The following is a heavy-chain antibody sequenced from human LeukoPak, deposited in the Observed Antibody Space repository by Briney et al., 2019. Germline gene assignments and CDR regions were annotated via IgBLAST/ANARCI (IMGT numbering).Heavy chain of an antibody. CDR1: GFTFSAYA. J-gene: IGHJ4*02. D-gene: IGHD3-10*01. CDR3: AARKVRGVWFYLDY. CDR2: IYDDNT. Sequence: GGSLRLSCAASGFTFSAYAMAWVRQAPGKGLEWVSTIYDDNTYYADSVKGRFAISTDNSKNTLYLQMNSLRVEDTAVYFCAARKVRGVWFYLDYWGQGTLVTVSS. V-gene: IGHV3-23*01.